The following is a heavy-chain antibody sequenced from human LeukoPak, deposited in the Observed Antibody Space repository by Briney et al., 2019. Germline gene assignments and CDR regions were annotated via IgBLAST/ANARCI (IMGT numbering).Heavy chain of an antibody. CDR3: ARPTRYCSGGSCMDY. CDR1: GFTFSSYS. Sequence: GGSLRLSCAASGFTFSSYSMNWVRKAPGKGLEWFSSISSSSSYIYYADSVKGRFTISRDNAKNSLYLQMNSLRAEDTAVYYCARPTRYCSGGSCMDYWGQGTLVTVSS. CDR2: ISSSSSYI. D-gene: IGHD2-15*01. V-gene: IGHV3-21*01. J-gene: IGHJ4*02.